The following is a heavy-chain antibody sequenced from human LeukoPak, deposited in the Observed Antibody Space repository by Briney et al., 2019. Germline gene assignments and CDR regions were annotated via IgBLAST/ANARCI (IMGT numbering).Heavy chain of an antibody. CDR1: GYTFTGYY. Sequence: ASLKVSCKASGYTFTGYYMHWVRQAPGQGLEWMGWINPNSGGTNYAQKFQGRVTMTRDTSISTAYMELSRLRSDDTAVYYCASIAARPDRVYDYWGQGTLVTVSS. J-gene: IGHJ4*02. CDR2: INPNSGGT. D-gene: IGHD6-6*01. V-gene: IGHV1-2*02. CDR3: ASIAARPDRVYDY.